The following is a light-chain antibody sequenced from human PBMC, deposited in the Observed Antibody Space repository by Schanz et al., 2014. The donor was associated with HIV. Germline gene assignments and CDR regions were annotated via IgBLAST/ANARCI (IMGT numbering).Light chain of an antibody. Sequence: EAVLTQSPATLSVYPGERVTLSCRTTQIISTSLAWYQQRPGQPPRLLLYGASSRATGIPDRFSGSGSGTDFALTISRLEPEDFAVYYCQLYGSSPPALTFGGGTKVEIK. CDR2: GAS. CDR3: QLYGSSPPALT. V-gene: IGKV3-20*01. J-gene: IGKJ4*01. CDR1: QIISTS.